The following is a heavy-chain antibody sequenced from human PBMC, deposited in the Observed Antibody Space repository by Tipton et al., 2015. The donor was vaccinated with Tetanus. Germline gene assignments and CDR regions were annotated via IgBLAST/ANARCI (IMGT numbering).Heavy chain of an antibody. J-gene: IGHJ5*02. D-gene: IGHD6-6*01. CDR3: ARVGLVMAARRRNWFDP. CDR2: INHSGST. Sequence: TLSLTCGVYGGSFSGYYWSWIRQPPGKGLEWIGEINHSGSTNHNPSLKSRVTISVDRSKNQFSLELSSVTAADTAVYYCARVGLVMAARRRNWFDPWGQGTLVTVSS. CDR1: GGSFSGYY. V-gene: IGHV4-34*01.